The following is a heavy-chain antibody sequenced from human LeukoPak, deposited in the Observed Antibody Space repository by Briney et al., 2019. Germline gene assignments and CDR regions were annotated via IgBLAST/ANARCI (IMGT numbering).Heavy chain of an antibody. J-gene: IGHJ4*02. CDR1: GFTFSSYG. CDR3: AREGPSYRDHFDY. D-gene: IGHD4-17*01. V-gene: IGHV3-33*01. CDR2: IWYDGSNK. Sequence: GRSLRLSCAASGFTFSSYGMPWVRQAPGEGLEWVAVIWYDGSNKYYADSVKGRFTISRDNSKNALYLQMNSLRAEDTAVYYCAREGPSYRDHFDYWGQGTLVTVSS.